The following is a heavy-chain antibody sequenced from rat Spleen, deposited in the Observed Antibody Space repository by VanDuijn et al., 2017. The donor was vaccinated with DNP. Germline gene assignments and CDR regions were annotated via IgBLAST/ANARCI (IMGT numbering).Heavy chain of an antibody. D-gene: IGHD4-3*01. J-gene: IGHJ4*01. Sequence: EVQLVESGGDLVQPGRSLKLSCVASGFTFNNYWMTWIRQVPGKGLDWVASISTGGGNTYYRDSVKGRFTISRDNAKSSLYLQMDSLRSEDTATYYCTSPVPSGHYVMDAWGQGTSVTVSS. CDR1: GFTFNNYW. CDR2: ISTGGGNT. CDR3: TSPVPSGHYVMDA. V-gene: IGHV5-31*01.